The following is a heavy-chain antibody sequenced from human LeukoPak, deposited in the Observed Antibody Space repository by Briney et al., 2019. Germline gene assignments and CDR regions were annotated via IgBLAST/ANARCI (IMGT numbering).Heavy chain of an antibody. CDR2: IYTSGST. CDR3: ARGFRDGYTVRFDP. D-gene: IGHD5-24*01. CDR1: GGSITSSGYY. Sequence: SKTLSLTCTVSGGSITSSGYYWNWIRQPPGKGLEWIGHIYTSGSTNYSPFLKSRLTISVDTSKNKFSLRLISVTAADTAVYYCARGFRDGYTVRFDPWGQGTLVTVSS. V-gene: IGHV4-61*09. J-gene: IGHJ5*02.